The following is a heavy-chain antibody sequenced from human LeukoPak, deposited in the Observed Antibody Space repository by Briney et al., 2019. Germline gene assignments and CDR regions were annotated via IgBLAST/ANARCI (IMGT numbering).Heavy chain of an antibody. CDR1: GFTFSSYW. CDR2: IKEDGSEK. Sequence: PGGSLRLSCAASGFTFSSYWMSWVRQAPGKGLEWVANIKEDGSEKYYVDSVKGRFTISRDNDKNSLYLQMSSLRREDTAVYYCARDPREWAEYYIDCWGQGALVTVSS. D-gene: IGHD1-26*01. CDR3: ARDPREWAEYYIDC. J-gene: IGHJ4*02. V-gene: IGHV3-7*01.